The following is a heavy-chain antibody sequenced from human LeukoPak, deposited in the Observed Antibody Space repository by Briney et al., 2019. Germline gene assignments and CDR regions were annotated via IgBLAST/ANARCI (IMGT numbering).Heavy chain of an antibody. Sequence: PGGSLRLSCAASGITFSSHAMSWVRQAPGKGLEWVSLISGSGGHTYYGDSVKGRFTISRDNSTSRLYLQMNSLRPEDTAVYYCAKGEAATMRDGYNYYYYYMEVWGRGTTVTVSS. CDR1: GITFSSHA. CDR2: ISGSGGHT. D-gene: IGHD5-24*01. V-gene: IGHV3-23*01. J-gene: IGHJ6*03. CDR3: AKGEAATMRDGYNYYYYYMEV.